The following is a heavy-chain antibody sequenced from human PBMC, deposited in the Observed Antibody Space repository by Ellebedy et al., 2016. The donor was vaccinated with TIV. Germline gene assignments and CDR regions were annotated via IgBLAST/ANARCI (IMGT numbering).Heavy chain of an antibody. Sequence: ASVKVSCXASGYTFTSYDINWVRQATGQGLEWMGWMNPNSGNTGYAQKFQGRVTMTRNTSISTAYMELSSLRSEDTAVYYCARAFTAEVLLWFGEIGYWGQGTLVTVSS. V-gene: IGHV1-8*01. CDR2: MNPNSGNT. CDR3: ARAFTAEVLLWFGEIGY. J-gene: IGHJ4*02. CDR1: GYTFTSYD. D-gene: IGHD3-10*01.